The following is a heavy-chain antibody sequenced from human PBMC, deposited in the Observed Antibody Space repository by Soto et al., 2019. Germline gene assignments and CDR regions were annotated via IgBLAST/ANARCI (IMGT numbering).Heavy chain of an antibody. V-gene: IGHV5-51*01. J-gene: IGHJ6*02. CDR1: GYSFTSYW. CDR3: AASIFYYGMDV. CDR2: IYPGDSDT. Sequence: GESLKISCKGSGYSFTSYWIGWVRQMPGKGLEWMGIIYPGDSDTRYSPSFQGQVTISADKSITTTYLQWSSLKASDTAIYYCAASIFYYGMDVWGQGTTVTVSS.